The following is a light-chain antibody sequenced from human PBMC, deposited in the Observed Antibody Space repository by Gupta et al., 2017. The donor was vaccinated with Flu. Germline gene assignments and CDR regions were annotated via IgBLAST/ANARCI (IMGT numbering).Light chain of an antibody. CDR3: NSYSSSSTLIV. V-gene: IGLV2-14*03. CDR2: DVS. Sequence: QSALTQPASVSGSPGQSITISLTATSSDVGGYDYVSWYQQHPGKAPKLMIYDVSNRPSGVSNRFSGSKSGNTASLTISGLQAEDEADYYCNSYSSSSTLIVFGGGTKLTVL. J-gene: IGLJ2*01. CDR1: SSDVGGYDY.